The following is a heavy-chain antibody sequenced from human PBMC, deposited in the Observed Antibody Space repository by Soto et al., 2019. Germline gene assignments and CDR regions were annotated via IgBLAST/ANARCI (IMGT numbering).Heavy chain of an antibody. V-gene: IGHV1-8*01. D-gene: IGHD6-13*01. CDR3: ARGGGGRWYSGDY. Sequence: QVQLVQSGAEVKKPGASVKVSCKASGYTFTNYHIHWVRQATGQGLEWMGWMNPNSGDTDYAQKFQGRVTMTRDTSITAAYMGLSGLRSGDTAVYYCARGGGGRWYSGDYWGQGTLVTVSS. J-gene: IGHJ4*02. CDR1: GYTFTNYH. CDR2: MNPNSGDT.